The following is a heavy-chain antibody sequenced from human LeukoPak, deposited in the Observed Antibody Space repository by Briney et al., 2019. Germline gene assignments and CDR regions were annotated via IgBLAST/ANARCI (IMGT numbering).Heavy chain of an antibody. CDR1: GGSISSGGYS. D-gene: IGHD6-13*01. CDR2: IYHSGST. J-gene: IGHJ4*02. CDR3: ARGYSSSLYY. Sequence: SETLSLTCAVSGGSISSGGYSWSWIRQPPGKGLEWIGYIYHSGSTYYNPSLKSRVTISVDRSKNQFSLELSSVTAADTAVYYCARGYSSSLYYWGQGTLVTVSS. V-gene: IGHV4-30-2*01.